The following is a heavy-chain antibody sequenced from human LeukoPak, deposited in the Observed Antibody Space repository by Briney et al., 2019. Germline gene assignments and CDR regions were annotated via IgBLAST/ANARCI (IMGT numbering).Heavy chain of an antibody. J-gene: IGHJ6*03. Sequence: SETLSLTCTVSGGSISSSSYYWGWIRQPPGKGLEWIGEINHSGSTNYNPSLKSRVTISVDTSKNQFSLKLSSVTAADTAVYYCARGHGDIVATIYYYYYMDVWGKGTTVTVSS. D-gene: IGHD5-12*01. CDR3: ARGHGDIVATIYYYYYMDV. CDR1: GGSISSSSYY. CDR2: INHSGST. V-gene: IGHV4-39*07.